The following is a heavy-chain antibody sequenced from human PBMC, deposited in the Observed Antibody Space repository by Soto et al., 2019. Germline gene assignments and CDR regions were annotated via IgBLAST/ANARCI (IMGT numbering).Heavy chain of an antibody. CDR1: GGSISSSNW. CDR3: ARVHIYSGSYYFDY. V-gene: IGHV4-4*02. Sequence: SETLSLTCAVSGGSISSSNWWSWVRQPPGKGLEWIGEIYHSGSTNYNPSLKSRVTISVDKSKNQFSLKLSSVTAADTAVYYCARVHIYSGSYYFDYWGQGTLVTVSS. J-gene: IGHJ4*02. CDR2: IYHSGST. D-gene: IGHD1-26*01.